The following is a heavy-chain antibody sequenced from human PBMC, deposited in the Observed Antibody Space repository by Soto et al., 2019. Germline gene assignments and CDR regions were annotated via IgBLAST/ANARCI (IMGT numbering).Heavy chain of an antibody. CDR2: ISGSGGST. J-gene: IGHJ5*02. CDR1: GFTFSSYA. D-gene: IGHD3-3*01. CDR3: AKDVYDFWSGYIGPDNWFGP. Sequence: PGGSLRLSCAASGFTFSSYAMSWVRQAPGKGLEWVSAISGSGGSTYYADSVKGRFTISRDNSKNTLYLQMNSLRAEDTAVYYFAKDVYDFWSGYIGPDNWFGPWGQGTLVTVSS. V-gene: IGHV3-23*01.